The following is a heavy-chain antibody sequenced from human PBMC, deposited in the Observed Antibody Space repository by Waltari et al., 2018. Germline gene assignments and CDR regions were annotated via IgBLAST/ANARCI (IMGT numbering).Heavy chain of an antibody. V-gene: IGHV4-34*01. CDR2: INHSGST. Sequence: QVQLQQWGAGLLKPSETLSLTCAVYGGSFSGYYWSWIRQPPGKGLGWIGEINHSGSTNYNPSLKSRVTISVDTSKNQFSLKLSSVTAADTAVYYCARAGSSGNGMDVWGQGTTVTVSS. J-gene: IGHJ6*02. CDR3: ARAGSSGNGMDV. D-gene: IGHD6-13*01. CDR1: GGSFSGYY.